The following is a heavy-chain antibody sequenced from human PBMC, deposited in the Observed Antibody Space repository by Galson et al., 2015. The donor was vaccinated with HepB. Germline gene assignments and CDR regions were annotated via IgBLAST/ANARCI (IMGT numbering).Heavy chain of an antibody. CDR1: GGSFSGYY. Sequence: SETLSLTCAVYGGSFSGYYWSWIRQSPGKGLEWIGEINHSGSTNYNPSLENRLTISEDTSKNQFSLKLSSVTAADTAVYYCAREQGYLFGYRWFDPWGQGTLVTVSS. J-gene: IGHJ5*02. CDR2: INHSGST. D-gene: IGHD2-21*01. CDR3: AREQGYLFGYRWFDP. V-gene: IGHV4-34*01.